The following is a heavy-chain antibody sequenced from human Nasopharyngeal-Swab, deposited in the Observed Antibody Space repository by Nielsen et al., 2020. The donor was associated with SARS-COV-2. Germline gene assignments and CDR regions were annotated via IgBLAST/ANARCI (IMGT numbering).Heavy chain of an antibody. CDR1: GFTFSSYW. CDR2: IKQGGSEK. CDR3: ASDLYSSSWYTSLSYYYYYGMDV. V-gene: IGHV3-7*01. D-gene: IGHD6-13*01. Sequence: GESLKISCAASGFTFSSYWMSWVRQAPGKGLEWVANIKQGGSEKYYVDSVKGRFTISRDNAKNSLYLQMNSLRAEDTAVYYCASDLYSSSWYTSLSYYYYYGMDVWGQGTTVTVSS. J-gene: IGHJ6*02.